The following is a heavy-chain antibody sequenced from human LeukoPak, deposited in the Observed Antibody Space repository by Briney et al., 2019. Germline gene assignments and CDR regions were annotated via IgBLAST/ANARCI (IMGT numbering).Heavy chain of an antibody. Sequence: ASMKVSCTASGYTFTGYYMHWVRQAPGQGLEWMGWINPNSGGTNYAQKFQGRVTMTRDTSISTAYMELSRLRSDDTAVYYCARGVGRPGFFYYFDYWGQGTLVTVSS. J-gene: IGHJ4*02. CDR2: INPNSGGT. CDR1: GYTFTGYY. CDR3: ARGVGRPGFFYYFDY. D-gene: IGHD1-26*01. V-gene: IGHV1-2*02.